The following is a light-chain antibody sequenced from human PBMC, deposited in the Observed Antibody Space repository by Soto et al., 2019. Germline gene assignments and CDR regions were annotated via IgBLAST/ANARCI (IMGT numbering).Light chain of an antibody. CDR1: QRVVHSDGIAY. J-gene: IGKJ5*01. V-gene: IGKV2-30*02. CDR3: MQGTHWPIT. Sequence: DVLMTQSPLSLPVTLGQPASISWRSNQRVVHSDGIAYFSWFQQRPGRSPRRLIYKVSNRDSGVPARFSGSGSGTDFALKISRVEAEDVGVYYCMQGTHWPITFGQGTRLEIK. CDR2: KVS.